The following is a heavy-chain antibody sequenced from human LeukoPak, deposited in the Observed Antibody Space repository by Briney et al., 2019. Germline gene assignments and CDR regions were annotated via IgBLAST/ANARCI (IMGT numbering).Heavy chain of an antibody. Sequence: GGSLRLSCAASGFTFSSYWMHWVRQAPGKGLVWVSRINSDGSSTSYADSVKGRFTISRDKAKNTLYLQMNSLRAEDTAVYYCASPSHYGGSPFDYWGQGTLVTVSS. D-gene: IGHD4-23*01. J-gene: IGHJ4*02. CDR3: ASPSHYGGSPFDY. CDR2: INSDGSST. V-gene: IGHV3-74*01. CDR1: GFTFSSYW.